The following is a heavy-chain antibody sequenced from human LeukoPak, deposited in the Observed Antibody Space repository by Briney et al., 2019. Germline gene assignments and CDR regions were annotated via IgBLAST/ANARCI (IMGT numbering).Heavy chain of an antibody. D-gene: IGHD3-10*01. J-gene: IGHJ1*01. CDR1: GYTFTSYG. Sequence: ASVEVSCKASGYTFTSYGISWVRQAPGQGLEWMGWISAYNGNTNYAQKLQGRVTMTTDTSTSTAYMELRSLRSDDTAVYYCARDHMVRGVIKDGTQYFQHWGQGTLVTVSS. CDR2: ISAYNGNT. V-gene: IGHV1-18*01. CDR3: ARDHMVRGVIKDGTQYFQH.